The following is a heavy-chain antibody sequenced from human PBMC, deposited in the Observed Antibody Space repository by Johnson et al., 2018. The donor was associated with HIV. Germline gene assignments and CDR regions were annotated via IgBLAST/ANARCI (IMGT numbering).Heavy chain of an antibody. CDR1: GFTFSSYA. CDR3: ARDWLTSRAVAGTSAFDI. J-gene: IGHJ3*02. Sequence: QMLLVESGGGVVQPGRSLRLSCAASGFTFSSYAMHWVRQAPGKGLEWVAVISSDGSNKYYADSVKGRFTISRDNSKNTLYLQMNSLRAEDTAVYYCARDWLTSRAVAGTSAFDIWGQGTMVTVSS. V-gene: IGHV3-30-3*01. CDR2: ISSDGSNK. D-gene: IGHD6-19*01.